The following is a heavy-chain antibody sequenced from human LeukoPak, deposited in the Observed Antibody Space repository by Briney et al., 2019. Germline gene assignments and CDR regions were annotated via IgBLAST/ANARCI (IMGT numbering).Heavy chain of an antibody. V-gene: IGHV3-11*06. CDR2: ISSSSSYT. CDR1: GFTFSDYY. Sequence: GGSLRLSCAASGFTFSDYYMSWIRQAPGKGLEWVSYISSSSSYTNYADSVKGRFTISRDNAKNSLYLQMNSLRAEDTAVYYCARGPPVKDIAFDIWGQGTMVTVSS. J-gene: IGHJ3*02. CDR3: ARGPPVKDIAFDI. D-gene: IGHD2-15*01.